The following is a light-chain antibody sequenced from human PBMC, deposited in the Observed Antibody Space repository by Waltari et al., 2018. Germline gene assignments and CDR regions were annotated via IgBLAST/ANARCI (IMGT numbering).Light chain of an antibody. CDR3: QQYYRSRT. Sequence: QGVLCNSNDKNYVAWYQQKPGQPPRLLIYWASTRESGVPDRFSGSGSGTDFTLTISNLQAEDVAVYYCQQYYRSRTFGQGTKVEIK. V-gene: IGKV4-1*01. J-gene: IGKJ1*01. CDR1: QGVLCNSNDKNY. CDR2: WAS.